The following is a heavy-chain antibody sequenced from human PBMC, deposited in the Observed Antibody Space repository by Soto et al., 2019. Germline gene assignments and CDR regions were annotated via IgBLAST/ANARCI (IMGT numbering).Heavy chain of an antibody. Sequence: GGALRLSCAASGFTFSGYSMNWVRQAPGKGLEWVASISTRSDIYYADSVKGRFTISRDNAKNSVSLQMNSLRAEDTAVYYCAREETAWPLAYGLDVWGQGTTVTVSS. CDR2: ISTRSDI. CDR3: AREETAWPLAYGLDV. CDR1: GFTFSGYS. J-gene: IGHJ6*02. D-gene: IGHD2-21*02. V-gene: IGHV3-21*01.